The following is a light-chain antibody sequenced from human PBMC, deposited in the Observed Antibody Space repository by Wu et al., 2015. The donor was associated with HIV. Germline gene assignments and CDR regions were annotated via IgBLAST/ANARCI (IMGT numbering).Light chain of an antibody. CDR1: QSVSSY. V-gene: IGKV3-11*01. J-gene: IGKJ4*01. CDR3: QQYNNWRAT. CDR2: DAS. Sequence: EIVLTQSPATLSLSPGERATLSCRASQSVSSYLAWYQQKPGQAPRLLIYDASNRATGIPARFSGSGSGTDFTLTISSLEPEDFAVYYCQQYNNWRATFGGGTKVEIK.